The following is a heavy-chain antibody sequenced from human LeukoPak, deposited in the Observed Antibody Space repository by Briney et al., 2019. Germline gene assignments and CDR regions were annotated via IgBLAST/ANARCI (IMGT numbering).Heavy chain of an antibody. CDR2: ISYDGSNK. CDR3: ARDMGCSSTSCYASYYYGMDV. CDR1: GFTFSSYA. D-gene: IGHD2-2*01. J-gene: IGHJ6*02. Sequence: GGSLRLSCAASGFTFSSYAMHWVRQAPGKGLEWVAVISYDGSNKYYADSVKGRFTISRDNSENTLYLQMNSLRAEDTAVYYCARDMGCSSTSCYASYYYGMDVWGQGTTVTVSS. V-gene: IGHV3-30-3*01.